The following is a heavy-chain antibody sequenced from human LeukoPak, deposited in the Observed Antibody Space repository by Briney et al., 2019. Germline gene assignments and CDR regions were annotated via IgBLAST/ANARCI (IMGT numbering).Heavy chain of an antibody. CDR2: FSSSSSYI. CDR1: GFIFSSYS. CDR3: ARVWSGDYSYFDY. Sequence: GGSLRLSCAASGFIFSSYSMNWVRPAPGKGLELFSSFSSSSSYIYYADSVKGRFTISRDKAKNSLYLQMNSLRAEDTAVYYCARVWSGDYSYFDYWGQGTLVTVSS. V-gene: IGHV3-21*01. D-gene: IGHD4-17*01. J-gene: IGHJ4*02.